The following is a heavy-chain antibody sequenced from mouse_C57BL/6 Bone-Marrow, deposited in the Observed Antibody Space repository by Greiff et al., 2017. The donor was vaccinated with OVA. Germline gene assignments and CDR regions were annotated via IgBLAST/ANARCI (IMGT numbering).Heavy chain of an antibody. CDR2: IWSDGST. J-gene: IGHJ4*01. CDR1: GFSLTSYG. D-gene: IGHD6-1*01. CDR3: ARHGGQPRDAMDY. Sequence: QVQLKQSGPGLVAPSQSLSITCTVSGFSLTSYGVHWVRQPPGKGLEWLVVIWSDGSTTYNSALKSRLSISKDNSKSQVFLKMNSLQTDDTGMYYCARHGGQPRDAMDYWGKGTSVTVSS. V-gene: IGHV2-6-1*01.